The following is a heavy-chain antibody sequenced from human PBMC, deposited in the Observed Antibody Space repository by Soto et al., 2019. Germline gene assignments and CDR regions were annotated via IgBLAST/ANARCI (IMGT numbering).Heavy chain of an antibody. CDR1: GGCISSGGYY. J-gene: IGHJ4*02. Sequence: PSETLSLTWTVAGGCISSGGYYWSWFRQHPGKGLEWIGYIYYSGSTYYNPPVKSRVTISVDTSKNPFSLKLSSVTAADTAVYYCARGYYDSSGYYFDYWGQGTLVTVSS. D-gene: IGHD3-22*01. V-gene: IGHV4-31*02. CDR3: ARGYYDSSGYYFDY. CDR2: IYYSGST.